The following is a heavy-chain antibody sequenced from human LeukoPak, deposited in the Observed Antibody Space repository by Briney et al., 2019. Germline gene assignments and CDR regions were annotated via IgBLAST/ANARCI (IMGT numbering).Heavy chain of an antibody. CDR2: INGRGST. J-gene: IGHJ6*02. D-gene: IGHD6-13*01. Sequence: SETLSLTCTVSGDSVRSYYWSWTRQPPGQGLEWLGHINGRGSTNYNPSLQGRVTISIDTSKNQFSLKVNSVTAADTAVYYCVRDSRYGSGWFEDGLDFWGQGTTVTVSS. V-gene: IGHV4-59*02. CDR1: GDSVRSYY. CDR3: VRDSRYGSGWFEDGLDF.